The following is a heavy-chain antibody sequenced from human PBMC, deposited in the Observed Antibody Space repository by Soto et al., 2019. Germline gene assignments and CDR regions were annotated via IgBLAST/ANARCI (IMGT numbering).Heavy chain of an antibody. CDR3: ARVVPGAVPWFDS. CDR1: GYTFTNYD. V-gene: IGHV1-18*04. D-gene: IGHD3-16*02. J-gene: IGHJ5*01. CDR2: ITPYNGNT. Sequence: ASVKVSCKTSGYTFTNYDVTWVRQAPGRGLEWMGWITPYNGNTHYAPHLQGRITLATDTSTSTAYLDLTNLISDDTAMYYCARVVPGAVPWFDSWGQGTPVTISS.